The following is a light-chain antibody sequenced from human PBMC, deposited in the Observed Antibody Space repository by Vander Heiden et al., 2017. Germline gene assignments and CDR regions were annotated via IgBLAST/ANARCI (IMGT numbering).Light chain of an antibody. CDR3: QAWDSSTNVV. CDR2: QDS. J-gene: IGLJ2*01. V-gene: IGLV3-1*01. CDR1: KLGDKY. Sequence: SHELTQPPSVSVSPGQTASITCSGDKLGDKYACWYQQKPGQSPVRVIYQDSKRPSGIPERFSGSNSGNTDTLTISGTQAMDEADYYCQAWDSSTNVVFGGGTKLTVL.